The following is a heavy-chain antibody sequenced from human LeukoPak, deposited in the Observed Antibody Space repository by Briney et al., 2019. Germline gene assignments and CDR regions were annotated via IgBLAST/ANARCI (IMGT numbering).Heavy chain of an antibody. J-gene: IGHJ3*02. Sequence: PSETLSLTCTVSGGSIRTNTNYWGWNSSNYWGWIRQPPGKGLEWIGSIHYSGTTYYHPSLQSRLPISVDASKNQFSLKVTSVTATDTALYYCARQRDTASVGAFDIWGQGTMVTVSS. CDR2: IHYSGTT. D-gene: IGHD5-18*01. CDR1: GGSIRTNTNYWGWNSSNY. V-gene: IGHV4-39*01. CDR3: ARQRDTASVGAFDI.